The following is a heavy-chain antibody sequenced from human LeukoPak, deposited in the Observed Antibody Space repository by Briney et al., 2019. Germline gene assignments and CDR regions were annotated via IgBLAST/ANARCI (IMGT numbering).Heavy chain of an antibody. CDR2: ISGSGGST. D-gene: IGHD3/OR15-3a*01. CDR3: AKASGDVWMVPYYYYYMDV. Sequence: GGSLRLSCAASGFTFSSYAMSWVRQAPGKGLEWVSAISGSGGSTYYADSVKGRFTISRDNSKNTLYLQMNSLRAEDTAVYYCAKASGDVWMVPYYYYYMDVWGKGTTVTVSS. CDR1: GFTFSSYA. J-gene: IGHJ6*03. V-gene: IGHV3-23*01.